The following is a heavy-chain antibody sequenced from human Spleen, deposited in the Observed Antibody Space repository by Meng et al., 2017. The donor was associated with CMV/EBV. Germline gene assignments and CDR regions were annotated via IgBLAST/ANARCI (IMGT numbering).Heavy chain of an antibody. Sequence: GQIQDSGPGLVKPSETLSLPCIVSGASIKNYNWNWVRQHAGQGLEWIGLIQVIGHTVYNPSLKSRVTVSLDASKSQFSLTLNSVTAADTATYYCAGSRPGGGACDYWGQGILVTVSS. CDR3: AGSRPGGGACDY. V-gene: IGHV4-4*07. D-gene: IGHD3-16*01. J-gene: IGHJ4*02. CDR2: IQVIGHT. CDR1: GASIKNYN.